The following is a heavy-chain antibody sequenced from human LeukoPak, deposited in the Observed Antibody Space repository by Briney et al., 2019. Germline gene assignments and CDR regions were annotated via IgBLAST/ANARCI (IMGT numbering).Heavy chain of an antibody. CDR2: INHSGST. J-gene: IGHJ5*02. CDR3: ASNTTWSGYLTGSGWFDP. D-gene: IGHD3-3*01. V-gene: IGHV4-34*01. Sequence: PGGSLRLSCAASGFTFSSYAMSWVRQAPGKGLEWIGEINHSGSTNYNPSLKSRVTISVDTSKNQFSLKLSSVTAADTAVYYCASNTTWSGYLTGSGWFDPWGQGTLVTVSS. CDR1: GFTFSSYA.